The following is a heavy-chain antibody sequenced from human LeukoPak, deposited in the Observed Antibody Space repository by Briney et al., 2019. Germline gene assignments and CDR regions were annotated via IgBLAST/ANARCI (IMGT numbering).Heavy chain of an antibody. J-gene: IGHJ3*02. CDR3: ARRYDSSGYYLEGAFDI. CDR1: GYSFTSYW. CDR2: IYPGDSDT. V-gene: IGHV5-51*01. D-gene: IGHD3-22*01. Sequence: GESLKISCKGSGYSFTSYWIGWVRQMPGKGLEWMGIIYPGDSDTRYSPSFQGQVTISADKSISTAYLQWSSLKASDTAMYYCARRYDSSGYYLEGAFDIWGQGTMVTVSS.